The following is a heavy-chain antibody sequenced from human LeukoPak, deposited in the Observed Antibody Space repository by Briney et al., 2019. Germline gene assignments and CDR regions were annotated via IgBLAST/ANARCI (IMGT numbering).Heavy chain of an antibody. D-gene: IGHD3-16*01. CDR3: ARWRSKGALGY. CDR1: GFPFSDYY. V-gene: IGHV3-11*06. Sequence: GGSLRLSCAASGFPFSDYYMTWIRQVPGKGLEWVSYISTSSGFTKYADSVKGRFTISRDNAKNLLYLQMNSLRAEDTAVYYCARWRSKGALGYWGQGTLVTVSS. J-gene: IGHJ4*02. CDR2: ISTSSGFT.